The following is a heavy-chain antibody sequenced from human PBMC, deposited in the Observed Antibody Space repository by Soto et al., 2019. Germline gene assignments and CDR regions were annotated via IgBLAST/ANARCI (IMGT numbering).Heavy chain of an antibody. Sequence: SDTLSPTRTVSGDSIRGRSYYWGWIRQPPGRGLEWVGTLFSGSTYSSPSLKSRVSISLDTSKDQVSLKLSSVAAEDTAIYYCATRRGIAVGGSFERWGQGPLV. J-gene: IGHJ5*02. CDR1: GDSIRGRSYY. V-gene: IGHV4-39*01. CDR2: LFSGST. D-gene: IGHD6-19*01. CDR3: ATRRGIAVGGSFER.